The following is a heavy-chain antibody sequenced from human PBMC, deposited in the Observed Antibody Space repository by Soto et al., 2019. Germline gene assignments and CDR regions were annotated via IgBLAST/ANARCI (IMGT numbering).Heavy chain of an antibody. Sequence: EVQLLESGGGLVQPGGSLRLSCAVSGFTFSNYAMTWVRQAPGKGLEWVSGISGSGATTNYADSVKGRFTISRDNSKNTLHLQMNSLRAEDTAVYYCAAGGYCTSTTCLSTDWGQGTLVTVAS. J-gene: IGHJ4*02. CDR2: ISGSGATT. CDR1: GFTFSNYA. D-gene: IGHD2-2*01. V-gene: IGHV3-23*01. CDR3: AAGGYCTSTTCLSTD.